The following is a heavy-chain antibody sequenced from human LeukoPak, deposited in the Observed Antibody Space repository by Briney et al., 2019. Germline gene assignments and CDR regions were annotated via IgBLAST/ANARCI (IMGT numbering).Heavy chain of an antibody. CDR1: GESFSAYF. D-gene: IGHD2-15*01. J-gene: IGHJ4*02. CDR2: INHRGSS. V-gene: IGHV4-34*01. Sequence: SETLSLTCAVYGESFSAYFWNWIRKAPGKPLEYIGEINHRGSSHYNPSLKTRVTLSVDTSKNQFSLKLTSVTAADTAVYFCARGSSFDGYCSAGACDAGYYDSWGQGTPVTVSS. CDR3: ARGSSFDGYCSAGACDAGYYDS.